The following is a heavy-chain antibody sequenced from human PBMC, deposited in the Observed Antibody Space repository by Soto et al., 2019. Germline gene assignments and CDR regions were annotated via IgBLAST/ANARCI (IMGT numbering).Heavy chain of an antibody. CDR2: ISSSGSTI. V-gene: IGHV3-11*01. CDR1: GFTFSDYY. CDR3: ARALGVCSSTSCYIGYYYYYYMDV. Sequence: GGSLRLSCAASGFTFSDYYMSWIRQAPGKGLEWVSYISSSGSTIYYADSVKGRFTISRDNAKNSLYLQMNSLRAEDTAVYYCARALGVCSSTSCYIGYYYYYYMDVWSKGTTVTVSS. D-gene: IGHD2-2*02. J-gene: IGHJ6*03.